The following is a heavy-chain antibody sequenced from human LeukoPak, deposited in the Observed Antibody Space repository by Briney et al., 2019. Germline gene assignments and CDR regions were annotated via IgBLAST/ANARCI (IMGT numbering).Heavy chain of an antibody. V-gene: IGHV3-48*03. D-gene: IGHD2-2*01. CDR1: GFTFSSYE. J-gene: IGHJ6*02. CDR2: ISSSGSTI. CDR3: ASLPAAKYYYYYYGMDV. Sequence: GGSLRLSCAASGFTFSSYEMNWVRQAPGKGLEWVSYISSSGSTIYYADSVKGRFTISRDNAKNSLYLQMNSLRAEDTAVYYCASLPAAKYYYYYYGMDVWGQGTTVTVSS.